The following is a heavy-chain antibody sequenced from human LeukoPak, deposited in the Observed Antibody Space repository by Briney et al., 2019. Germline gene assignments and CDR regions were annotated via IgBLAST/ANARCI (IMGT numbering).Heavy chain of an antibody. D-gene: IGHD6-13*01. CDR3: SRDVWVITAAGTIYFDP. CDR2: IRCKAFGGTT. CDR1: GFTFGDYA. J-gene: IGHJ5*02. V-gene: IGHV3-49*03. Sequence: GGSLRLSCTASGFTFGDYAMSWFRQAPGKGLEWVGFIRCKAFGGTTEYAASLKGRFTITRDVSKSSAYLQMNSLKTNDTAVYYCSRDVWVITAAGTIYFDPWGQGILVTVSS.